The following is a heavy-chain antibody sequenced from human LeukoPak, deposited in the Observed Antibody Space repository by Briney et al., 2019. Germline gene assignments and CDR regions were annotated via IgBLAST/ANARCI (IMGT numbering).Heavy chain of an antibody. CDR2: IYYSGST. D-gene: IGHD3-3*01. V-gene: IGHV4-59*08. Sequence: TASETLSLTCTVSGGSISSYYWSWIRQPPGKGLEWIGYIYYSGSTNYNPSLKSRVTISVDTSKNQFSLKLSSVTAADTAVYYCARHLPRGYDFWSGYERPNYYYYYGMDVWGQGTTVTVSS. J-gene: IGHJ6*02. CDR3: ARHLPRGYDFWSGYERPNYYYYYGMDV. CDR1: GGSISSYY.